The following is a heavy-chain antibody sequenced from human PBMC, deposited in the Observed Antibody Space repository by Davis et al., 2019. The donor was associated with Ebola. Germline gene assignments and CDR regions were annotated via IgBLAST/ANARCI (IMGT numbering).Heavy chain of an antibody. J-gene: IGHJ4*02. CDR1: GGTFSSYA. D-gene: IGHD6-13*01. CDR3: ARIAAAGHFDY. Sequence: SVKVSCKASGGTFSSYAISWVRQAPGQGLEWMGGIIPIFGTANYAQKFQGRVTMTRDTSTSTVYMELSSLRSEDTAVYYCARIAAAGHFDYWGQGTLVTVSS. V-gene: IGHV1-69*05. CDR2: IIPIFGTA.